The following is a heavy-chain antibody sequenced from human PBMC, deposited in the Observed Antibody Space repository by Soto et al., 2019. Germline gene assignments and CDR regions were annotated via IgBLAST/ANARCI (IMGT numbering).Heavy chain of an antibody. Sequence: SETLSLTCAVYGGSFSGYYWSWIRQPPGKGLEWIGEINHSGSTNYNPSLKSRVTISVDTSKNQFSLKLSSVTAADTAVYYCARGVLGPTTIGAETIFFYMDVWGKGTTVTVSS. CDR3: ARGVLGPTTIGAETIFFYMDV. D-gene: IGHD3-3*01. J-gene: IGHJ6*03. CDR1: GGSFSGYY. V-gene: IGHV4-34*01. CDR2: INHSGST.